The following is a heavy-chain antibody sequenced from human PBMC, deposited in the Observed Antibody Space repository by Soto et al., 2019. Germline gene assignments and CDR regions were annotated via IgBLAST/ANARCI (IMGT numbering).Heavy chain of an antibody. V-gene: IGHV1-46*01. J-gene: IGHJ6*02. CDR3: ARGGAGWLVRYYYYYGMEV. Sequence: ASVKVSCKASGYTFTSYYMHWVRQAPGQGLEWMGIINPSGGSTSYAQKFQGRVTMTRDTSTSTVYMELSSLRSEDTAVYYCARGGAGWLVRYYYYYGMEVWGQGTTVTVSS. D-gene: IGHD6-19*01. CDR2: INPSGGST. CDR1: GYTFTSYY.